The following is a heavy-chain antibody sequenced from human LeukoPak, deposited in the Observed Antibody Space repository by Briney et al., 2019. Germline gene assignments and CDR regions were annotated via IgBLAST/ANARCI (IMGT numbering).Heavy chain of an antibody. CDR2: INPNSGGT. Sequence: ASVKVSCKASGYSFTDKYMHWVRQAPGQGLEWMGWINPNSGGTNYAQKFQGRVTVTRDTSISTAYMELSRLRSDDTAVYYCAWPRTDYDILTGYMGRGYWFDPWGQGTLVTVSS. CDR1: GYSFTDKY. CDR3: AWPRTDYDILTGYMGRGYWFDP. J-gene: IGHJ5*02. D-gene: IGHD3-9*01. V-gene: IGHV1-2*02.